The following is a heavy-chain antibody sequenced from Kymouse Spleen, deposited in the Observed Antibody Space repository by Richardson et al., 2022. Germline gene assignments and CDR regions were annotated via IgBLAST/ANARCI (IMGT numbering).Heavy chain of an antibody. D-gene: IGHD5-12*01. J-gene: IGHJ6*02. CDR2: ISSSGSTI. V-gene: IGHV3-11*01. Sequence: QVQLVESGGGLVKPGGSLRLSCAASGFTFSDYYMSWIRQAPGKGLEWVSYISSSGSTIYYADSVKGRFTISRDNAKNSLYLQMNSLRAEDTAVYYCARGGSIVATITHYYYYGMDVWGQGTTVTVSS. CDR3: ARGGSIVATITHYYYYGMDV. CDR1: GFTFSDYY.